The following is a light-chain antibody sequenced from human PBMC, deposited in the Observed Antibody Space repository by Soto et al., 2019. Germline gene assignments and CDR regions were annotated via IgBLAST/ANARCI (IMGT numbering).Light chain of an antibody. J-gene: IGKJ1*01. CDR1: QRVRGDS. Sequence: EIVLTQSPGTLSLSPGERATLSCRVSQRVRGDSLAWYQQKPGQAPRLLIYDASNRATGTPDRFSGSGSGTDFTLTINRLEPEDFALYHCQQYGSSPPTFGQGTKVDIK. CDR2: DAS. V-gene: IGKV3-20*01. CDR3: QQYGSSPPT.